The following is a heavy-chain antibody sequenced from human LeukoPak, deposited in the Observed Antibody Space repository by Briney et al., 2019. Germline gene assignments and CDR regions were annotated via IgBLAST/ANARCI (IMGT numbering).Heavy chain of an antibody. CDR3: ARNYCSSTSCRYWFDP. CDR2: IIPIFGTA. Sequence: SVKVSCKASGGTFSSYAISWVRQAPGQGPEWMGRIIPIFGTANYAQKFQGRVTITTDESTSTAYMELSSLRSEDTAVYYCARNYCSSTSCRYWFDPWGQGTLVTVSS. J-gene: IGHJ5*02. CDR1: GGTFSSYA. V-gene: IGHV1-69*05. D-gene: IGHD2-2*01.